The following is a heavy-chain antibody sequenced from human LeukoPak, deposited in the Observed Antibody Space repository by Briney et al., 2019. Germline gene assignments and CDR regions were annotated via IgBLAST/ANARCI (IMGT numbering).Heavy chain of an antibody. CDR2: INHSGST. D-gene: IGHD3-22*01. CDR1: GGSFSGYY. J-gene: IGHJ4*02. CDR3: ARGRGYYDSSGSTRLDY. V-gene: IGHV4-34*01. Sequence: PSETLSLTCAVYGGSFSGYYWSWIRQPPGKGLEWIGEINHSGSTNYNPSLKSRVTISVDTSKNQFSLKLSSVTAADTAVYYCARGRGYYDSSGSTRLDYWGQGTLVTVSS.